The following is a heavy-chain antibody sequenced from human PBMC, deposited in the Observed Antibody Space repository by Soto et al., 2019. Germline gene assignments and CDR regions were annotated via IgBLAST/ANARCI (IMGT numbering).Heavy chain of an antibody. CDR2: IWYDGSNK. J-gene: IGHJ4*02. D-gene: IGHD2-2*01. CDR3: ARARPSIVVVPAALDY. CDR1: GFTFSSYG. V-gene: IGHV3-33*01. Sequence: VGSLRLSCAASGFTFSSYGMHWVRQAPGKGLEWVAVIWYDGSNKYYADSVKGRFTISRDNSKNTLYLQMNSLRAEDTAVYYCARARPSIVVVPAALDYWGQGTLVTVSS.